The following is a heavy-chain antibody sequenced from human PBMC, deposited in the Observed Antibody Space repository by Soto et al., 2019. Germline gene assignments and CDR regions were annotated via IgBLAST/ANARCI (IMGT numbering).Heavy chain of an antibody. CDR3: ARSRYSGSYFFDY. CDR2: IHYSGST. Sequence: QVQLQESGPGLVKPSQTLSLTCTVSGGSISSGDYYWSWIRQPPGTGLEWIAYIHYSGSTYYNPSLKSRVTISVDTSKNQFSLKLSSVTAADTAVYYCARSRYSGSYFFDYWGQGILVTVSS. J-gene: IGHJ4*02. CDR1: GGSISSGDYY. D-gene: IGHD1-26*01. V-gene: IGHV4-30-4*01.